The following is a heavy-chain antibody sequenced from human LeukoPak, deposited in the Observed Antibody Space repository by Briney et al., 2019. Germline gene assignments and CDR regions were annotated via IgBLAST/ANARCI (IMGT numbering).Heavy chain of an antibody. J-gene: IGHJ6*03. CDR1: GFTFSSYG. CDR3: AKDSGLLFQVGNCSGGSCYSAYYYYYMDV. CDR2: ISGSGGST. Sequence: GGSLRLSCAASGFTFSSYGMSWVRQAPGKGLEWVSAISGSGGSTYYADSVKGRFTISRDNPKNTLYLQMNSLRAEDTAVYYCAKDSGLLFQVGNCSGGSCYSAYYYYYMDVWGKGTTVTISS. D-gene: IGHD2-15*01. V-gene: IGHV3-23*01.